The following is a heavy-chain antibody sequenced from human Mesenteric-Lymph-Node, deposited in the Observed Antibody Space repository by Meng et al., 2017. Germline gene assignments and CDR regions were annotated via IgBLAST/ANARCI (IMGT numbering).Heavy chain of an antibody. J-gene: IGHJ4*02. Sequence: QLQLQESGPGLVKPSETLSLTCTVSGGSISSTSYYWGWIRQPPGKGPEWIGSIYYSGSNYHNPSLKSRLTISVDTSKSQLALKLSSVTAADTAVYYCARQIFESGYGGNSPFDYWGQGTLVTVSS. D-gene: IGHD4-23*01. V-gene: IGHV4-39*01. CDR2: IYYSGSN. CDR3: ARQIFESGYGGNSPFDY. CDR1: GGSISSTSYY.